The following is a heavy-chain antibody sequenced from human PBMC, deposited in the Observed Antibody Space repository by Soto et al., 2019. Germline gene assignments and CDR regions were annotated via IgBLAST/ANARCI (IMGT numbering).Heavy chain of an antibody. V-gene: IGHV3-21*01. CDR1: VFTFISYS. Sequence: GWSLRLSCASSVFTFISYSMNWVRQAPGKGLEWVSSISSSSSYIYYADSVKGRFTISRDNAKNSLYLQMNSLRAEDTAVYYCASVKHYGSGSYYPNSYGMDVWGQGTTVTVSS. CDR3: ASVKHYGSGSYYPNSYGMDV. D-gene: IGHD3-10*01. J-gene: IGHJ6*02. CDR2: ISSSSSYI.